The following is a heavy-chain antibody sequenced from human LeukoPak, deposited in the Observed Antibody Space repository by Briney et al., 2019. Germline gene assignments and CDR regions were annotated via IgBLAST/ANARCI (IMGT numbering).Heavy chain of an antibody. J-gene: IGHJ4*02. CDR2: IYPGDSNT. D-gene: IGHD3-22*01. CDR3: ARFAYGSDYFPDHY. V-gene: IGHV5-51*01. CDR1: GYTFPNYW. Sequence: GESLKISCKGSGYTFPNYWIGWVRQMPGKGLEWMGIIYPGDSNTRYSPSFQGQVTISADKSISTAYLQWSSLKASDTAMYYCARFAYGSDYFPDHYWGQGTLVTVSS.